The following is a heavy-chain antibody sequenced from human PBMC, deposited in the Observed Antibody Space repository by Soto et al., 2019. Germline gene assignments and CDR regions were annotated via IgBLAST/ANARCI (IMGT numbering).Heavy chain of an antibody. CDR2: ISYDGSNK. CDR1: GFTFSSYA. J-gene: IGHJ6*02. CDR3: ARDFGTGTHYYYGMDV. Sequence: GGSLRLSCAASGFTFSSYAMHWVRQAPGKGLEWVAVISYDGSNKYYADSVKGRFTISRDNSKNTLYLQMNSLRAEDTAVYYCARDFGTGTHYYYGMDVWGQGTTVTVSS. V-gene: IGHV3-30-3*01. D-gene: IGHD1-1*01.